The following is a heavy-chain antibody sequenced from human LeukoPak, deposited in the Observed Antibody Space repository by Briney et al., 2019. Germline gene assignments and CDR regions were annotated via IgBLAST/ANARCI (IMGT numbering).Heavy chain of an antibody. D-gene: IGHD1-7*01. CDR1: GFTFTSSA. Sequence: GTSVKVSCKASGFTFTSSAMQWVRQARGQRLEWIGWIVVGSGNTNYARKFQERVTITRDMSTSTAYMELSSLRSEDTAVYYCAATKIQGITGTKVYYYYYMDVWGKGTTVTVSS. J-gene: IGHJ6*03. CDR3: AATKIQGITGTKVYYYYYMDV. CDR2: IVVGSGNT. V-gene: IGHV1-58*02.